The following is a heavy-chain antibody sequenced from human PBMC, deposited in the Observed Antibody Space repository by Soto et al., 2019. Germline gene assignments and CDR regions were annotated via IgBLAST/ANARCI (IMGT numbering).Heavy chain of an antibody. CDR1: GFTVSSNY. CDR3: ARVGDSSSWYDY. D-gene: IGHD6-13*01. Sequence: LRLSCAASGFTVSSNYMSWVRQAPGKGLEWVSVIYSGGSTYYADSVKGRFTISRDNSKNTLYLQMNSLRAEDTAVYYCARVGDSSSWYDYWGQGTLVTVSS. CDR2: IYSGGST. V-gene: IGHV3-66*01. J-gene: IGHJ4*02.